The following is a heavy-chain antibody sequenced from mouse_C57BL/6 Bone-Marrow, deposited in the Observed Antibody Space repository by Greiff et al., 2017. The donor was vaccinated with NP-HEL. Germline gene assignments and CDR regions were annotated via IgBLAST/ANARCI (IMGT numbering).Heavy chain of an antibody. CDR3: ARRGWLA. CDR1: GYSFTGYY. CDR2: INPSTGGT. V-gene: IGHV1-43*01. Sequence: EVQLQQSGPELVKPGASVKISCKASGYSFTGYYMHWVKQSSEKSLEWIGEINPSTGGTSYNQKFKGKATLTVDKSSSTAYMQLKSLTSEDSAVYYCARRGWLAWGQGTTLTVSS. D-gene: IGHD2-3*01. J-gene: IGHJ2*01.